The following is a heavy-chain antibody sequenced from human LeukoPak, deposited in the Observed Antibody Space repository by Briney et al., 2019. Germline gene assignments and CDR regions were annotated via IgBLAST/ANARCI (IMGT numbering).Heavy chain of an antibody. CDR1: GGSFSGYY. J-gene: IGHJ4*02. D-gene: IGHD3-10*01. CDR2: INHRGST. CDR3: ARTRRDYYGSGSYYHLDY. V-gene: IGHV4-34*01. Sequence: SETLSLTCAVYGGSFSGYYWSWIRQPPGKGLEWMGEINHRGSTNYNPSLKSRVTISVDTSKNQFSLKLSSVTAAGTAVYYCARTRRDYYGSGSYYHLDYWGQGTLVTVSS.